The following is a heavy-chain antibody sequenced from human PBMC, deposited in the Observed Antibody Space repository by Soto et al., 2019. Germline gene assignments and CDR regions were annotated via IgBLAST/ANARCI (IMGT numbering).Heavy chain of an antibody. CDR3: ARAVTWGLDV. D-gene: IGHD3-10*01. V-gene: IGHV3-48*02. CDR1: GFTFGLDS. CDR2: ISRSSTGI. Sequence: EVQLVESGGGRLKPGGSLGPSCAASGFTFGLDSMSWFRQAPGKALEWVSYISRSSTGIHYADSVKGRFTISRDDATNSMHLQMNSLRDGDTAVYYCARAVTWGLDVWGQGTTVSISS. J-gene: IGHJ6*02.